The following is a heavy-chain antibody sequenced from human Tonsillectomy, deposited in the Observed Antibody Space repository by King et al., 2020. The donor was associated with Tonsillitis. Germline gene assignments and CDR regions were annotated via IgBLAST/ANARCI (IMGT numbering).Heavy chain of an antibody. Sequence: DVQLVESGGGLVKPGGSLRLSCAASGFTFSNAWMSWVRQAPGKGLEWVGRIESKIDGGTVDYAAPVKGRFTISRDDSKNTLFLQMNSLKIEDKGLYYCTTGHCSGGSCYDDHYYGLDVWGQGTTVTVSS. J-gene: IGHJ6*02. V-gene: IGHV3-15*04. CDR2: IESKIDGGTV. CDR3: TTGHCSGGSCYDDHYYGLDV. CDR1: GFTFSNAW. D-gene: IGHD2-15*01.